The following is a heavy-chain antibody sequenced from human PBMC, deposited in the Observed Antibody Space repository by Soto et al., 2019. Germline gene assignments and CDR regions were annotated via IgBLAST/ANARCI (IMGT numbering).Heavy chain of an antibody. V-gene: IGHV3-23*01. D-gene: IGHD6-25*01. CDR1: GFTFSNYA. CDR3: AKFFVETGSNSGWPWSFHY. Sequence: EVQLLESGGGLVQPGRSLRLSCAASGFTFSNYAMSWVRQAPGQGLDWVPAISGSGGTTYYADSVKGRFTISRDNSMNTLYLQRNSLRAEDAAVYYCAKFFVETGSNSGWPWSFHYWGQGTLVTVSS. CDR2: ISGSGGTT. J-gene: IGHJ4*02.